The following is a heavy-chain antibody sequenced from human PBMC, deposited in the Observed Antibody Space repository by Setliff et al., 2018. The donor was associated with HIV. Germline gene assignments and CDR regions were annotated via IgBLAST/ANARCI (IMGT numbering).Heavy chain of an antibody. CDR3: ARRTGSGYYSGAFDI. CDR1: GYSFTSYW. D-gene: IGHD3-22*01. CDR2: IYPGDSDT. Sequence: PGESLKISCKGSGYSFTSYWIGWVRQMPGKGLEWMGIIYPGDSDTRYSPSFQGQVTISADKSISTAYLQWSSLKASDTAMYYCARRTGSGYYSGAFDIWGQGTMVTVSS. V-gene: IGHV5-51*01. J-gene: IGHJ3*02.